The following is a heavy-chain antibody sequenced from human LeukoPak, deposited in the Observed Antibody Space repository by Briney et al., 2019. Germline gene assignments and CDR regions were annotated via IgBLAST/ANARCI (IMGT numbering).Heavy chain of an antibody. CDR3: AKEEKLLWFGGNWFDP. V-gene: IGHV3-23*01. CDR2: ISGSGGST. CDR1: GFTFSSYA. J-gene: IGHJ5*02. D-gene: IGHD3-10*01. Sequence: AGGSLRLSCAASGFTFSSYAMSWVRQAPGKGLEWVSAISGSGGSTYYADSVKGRFTISRDNSKNTLYLQMNSLRAEDTAVYYCAKEEKLLWFGGNWFDPWGQGTLVTVSS.